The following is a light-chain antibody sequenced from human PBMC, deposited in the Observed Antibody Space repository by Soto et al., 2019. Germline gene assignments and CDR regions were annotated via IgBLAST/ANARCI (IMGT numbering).Light chain of an antibody. Sequence: EVVMTQSPSTLSVSPLEGSTLSCRASQGIGDTLAWYQHKPGQPPRLLIYGASSRATGIPDRFSGSGSGTDFTLTISRLEPEDFAVYYCQQYGSSSWTFGQGTKVDIK. CDR3: QQYGSSSWT. CDR1: QGIGDT. CDR2: GAS. V-gene: IGKV3-20*01. J-gene: IGKJ1*01.